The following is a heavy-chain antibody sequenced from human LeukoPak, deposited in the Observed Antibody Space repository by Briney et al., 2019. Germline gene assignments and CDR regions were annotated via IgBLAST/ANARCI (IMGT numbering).Heavy chain of an antibody. V-gene: IGHV3-11*05. CDR3: ARDRSANSRVYYFDY. D-gene: IGHD4/OR15-4a*01. CDR2: ISSSSSYI. Sequence: PGGSLRLSCAASGFTFSDYYMSWVRQAPGKGLEWVSYISSSSSYINYADSVKGRFTISRDNAKNSLYLQMNTLRAEDTAVYYCARDRSANSRVYYFDYWGQGTLVTVSS. CDR1: GFTFSDYY. J-gene: IGHJ4*02.